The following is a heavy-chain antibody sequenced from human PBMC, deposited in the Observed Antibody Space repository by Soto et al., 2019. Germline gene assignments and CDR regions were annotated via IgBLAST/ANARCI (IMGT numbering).Heavy chain of an antibody. CDR2: IWHDGSFR. CDR1: GFTFSNYG. J-gene: IGHJ5*02. V-gene: IGHV3-33*03. Sequence: GGSLRLSCAASGFTFSNYGMHWVRQAPGKGLEWVAVIWHDGSFRYYGGSVKGRFTISRDNSKNTLYLQMNSLRVEDTAVYFCARGDHRGLGTEFDLWGQGALVTVSS. CDR3: ARGDHRGLGTEFDL. D-gene: IGHD3-10*01.